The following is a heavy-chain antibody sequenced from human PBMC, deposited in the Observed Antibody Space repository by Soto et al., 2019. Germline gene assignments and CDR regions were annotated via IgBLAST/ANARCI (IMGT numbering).Heavy chain of an antibody. CDR1: GGSTMISSYY. V-gene: IGHV4-39*01. CDR3: ARPTIVGANRYLFDF. CDR2: MYYSGST. J-gene: IGHJ4*02. D-gene: IGHD1-26*01. Sequence: SETLSLTCDVSGGSTMISSYYCAWIRHPPGKGLEWIGSMYYSGSTYYNPSLKSRVTMSVDTSKNQFSLRLNSVTAADTAVYYCARPTIVGANRYLFDFWGQGILVTVSS.